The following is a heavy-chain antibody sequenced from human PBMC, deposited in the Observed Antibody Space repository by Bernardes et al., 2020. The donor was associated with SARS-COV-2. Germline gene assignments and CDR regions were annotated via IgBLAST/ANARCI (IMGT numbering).Heavy chain of an antibody. CDR1: GFSLSTSGVG. J-gene: IGHJ5*02. Sequence: SGPTLGKPTQTLTLTCTFSGFSLSTSGVGVGWIRQPPGKALEWLALIYWDDDKRYSPSLKSRLTITKDTSKNQVVLTMTNMDPVDTATYYCAHRQCILWWCNWFDPWGQGTLVTVSS. CDR3: AHRQCILWWCNWFDP. V-gene: IGHV2-5*02. D-gene: IGHD2-21*01. CDR2: IYWDDDK.